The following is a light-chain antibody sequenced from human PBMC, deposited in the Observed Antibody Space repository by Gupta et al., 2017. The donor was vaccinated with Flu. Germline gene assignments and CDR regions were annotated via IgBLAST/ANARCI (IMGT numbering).Light chain of an antibody. CDR2: RAS. CDR3: QQSDSALGLT. Sequence: DIQMTQSPSSLSASVGDTVTITCRASHYINNFLSWYQQKPGKAPKLLIYRASNLERGVPSRFSGSTSGTYFTLTINSLQLEDFATYYCQQSDSALGLTFGGGTKVDFK. V-gene: IGKV1-39*01. J-gene: IGKJ4*01. CDR1: HYINNF.